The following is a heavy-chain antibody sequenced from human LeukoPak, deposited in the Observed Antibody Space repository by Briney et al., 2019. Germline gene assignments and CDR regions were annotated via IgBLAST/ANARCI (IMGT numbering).Heavy chain of an antibody. CDR2: ISSSSSYI. CDR1: GFTFSSYS. CDR3: TRDRSRAEDD. J-gene: IGHJ4*02. Sequence: PGGSLRLSCAASGFTFSSYSMNWVRQAPGKGLEWVSSISSSSSYIYYADSVKGRFTISRDNAKSSLYLQMNSLRAEDTAVYYCTRDRSRAEDDWGQGTLVTVSS. V-gene: IGHV3-21*01. D-gene: IGHD1-14*01.